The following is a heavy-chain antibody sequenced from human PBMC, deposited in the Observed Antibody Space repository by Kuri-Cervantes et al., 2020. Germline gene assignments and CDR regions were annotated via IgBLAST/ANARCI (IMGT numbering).Heavy chain of an antibody. J-gene: IGHJ4*02. V-gene: IGHV1-2*02. CDR2: INPNSGGT. D-gene: IGHD6-6*01. Sequence: ASVKVSCKASGYTFTSYDINWVRQAPGQGLEWMGWINPNSGGTNYAQKFQGRVTMTRDTSISTAYMELSRLRSDDTAVYYCATEYSSSSPFDYWGQGTLVTVSS. CDR3: ATEYSSSSPFDY. CDR1: GYTFTSYD.